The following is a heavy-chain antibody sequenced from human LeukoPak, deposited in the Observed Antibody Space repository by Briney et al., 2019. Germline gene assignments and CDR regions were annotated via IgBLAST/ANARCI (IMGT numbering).Heavy chain of an antibody. CDR1: GGSFSGYY. V-gene: IGHV4-34*01. J-gene: IGHJ4*02. CDR2: INHSGST. CDR3: ARLVAVGATPTRIDY. D-gene: IGHD1-26*01. Sequence: SETLSLTCAVYGGSFSGYYWSWIRQPPGKGLEWIGEINHSGSTYYNPSLKSRVTISVDTSKNQFSLKLSSVTAADTAVYYCARLVAVGATPTRIDYWGQGTLVTVSS.